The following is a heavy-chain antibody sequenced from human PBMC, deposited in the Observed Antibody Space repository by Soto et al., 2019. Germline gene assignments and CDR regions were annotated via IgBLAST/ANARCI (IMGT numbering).Heavy chain of an antibody. D-gene: IGHD2-2*01. Sequence: GGSLRLSCAASGFTFSSYAMSWVRQAPGKGLEWVSAISGSGGSTYYADSVKGRFTISRDNSKNTLYLQMNSLRAEDTAVYYCATENIVVVPAAYRTDYWGQGTLVTVSS. J-gene: IGHJ4*02. CDR1: GFTFSSYA. CDR3: ATENIVVVPAAYRTDY. CDR2: ISGSGGST. V-gene: IGHV3-23*01.